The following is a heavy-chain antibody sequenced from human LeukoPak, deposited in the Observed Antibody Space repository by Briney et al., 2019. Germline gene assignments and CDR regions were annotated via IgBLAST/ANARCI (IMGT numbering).Heavy chain of an antibody. D-gene: IGHD3-22*01. CDR3: AREEYYYDSSGQFDY. CDR2: INPSGGST. CDR1: GGTFSSYA. Sequence: GASVKVSCTASGGTFSSYAISWVRQAPGQGLEWMGIINPSGGSTSYAQKFQGRVTMTRDTSTSTVYMELSSLRSEDTAVYYCAREEYYYDSSGQFDYWGQGTLVTVSS. V-gene: IGHV1-46*01. J-gene: IGHJ4*02.